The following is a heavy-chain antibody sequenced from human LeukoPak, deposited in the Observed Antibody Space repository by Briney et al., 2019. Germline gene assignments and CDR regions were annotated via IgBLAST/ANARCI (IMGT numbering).Heavy chain of an antibody. CDR3: ARSPYSSSPLAWFDP. V-gene: IGHV3-21*01. J-gene: IGHJ5*02. Sequence: GGSLRLSCAASGFTFSSYSMNWVRQAPGKGLEWVSSISSSSSYIYYADSVKGRFTISRDNAKNSLYLQMNSLRAEDTAVYYCARSPYSSSPLAWFDPWGQGTLVTVSS. D-gene: IGHD6-13*01. CDR2: ISSSSSYI. CDR1: GFTFSSYS.